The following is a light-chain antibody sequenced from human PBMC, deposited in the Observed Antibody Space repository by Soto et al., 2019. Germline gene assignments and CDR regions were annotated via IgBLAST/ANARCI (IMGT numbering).Light chain of an antibody. CDR3: QSYDSSLHSDV. V-gene: IGLV1-40*01. J-gene: IGLJ1*01. CDR1: SSNIGAGYD. Sequence: QSVLTQPPSVSGAPGQRVTISCTGSSSNIGAGYDVHWYQQLPGTAPKLLIYGNSNRPSGVPDRFSGPKSGTSASLAITGLQAEDEADYYCQSYDSSLHSDVFGTGTKVTVL. CDR2: GNS.